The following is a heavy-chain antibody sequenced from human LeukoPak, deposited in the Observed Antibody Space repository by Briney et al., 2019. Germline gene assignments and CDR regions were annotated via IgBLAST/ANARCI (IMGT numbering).Heavy chain of an antibody. D-gene: IGHD1-26*01. J-gene: IGHJ4*02. CDR3: AKGGLEWVWELLFGIDY. V-gene: IGHV3-30*18. Sequence: GGSLRLSCAASGFTFSSYGMHWVRQAPGKGLEWVAVISYDGSNKYYADSVKGRFTISRDNSKNTLYLQTNSLRAEDTAVYYCAKGGLEWVWELLFGIDYWGQGTLVTVSS. CDR2: ISYDGSNK. CDR1: GFTFSSYG.